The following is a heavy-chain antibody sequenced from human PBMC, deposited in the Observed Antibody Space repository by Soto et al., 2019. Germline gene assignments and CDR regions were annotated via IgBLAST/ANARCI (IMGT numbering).Heavy chain of an antibody. CDR3: AANWRGAYEGLFDL. J-gene: IGHJ3*01. Sequence: QVQLRESGPGLVKPSETLSLTCNVSGGPISGYYWNWIRQPAGKGLEWIGRIYSAGTTDLNPSLKSRVIMSVDTSRNQFSLKLLSVTAADTAVYYCAANWRGAYEGLFDLWGQGTAVTVSS. V-gene: IGHV4-4*07. CDR1: GGPISGYY. D-gene: IGHD1-1*01. CDR2: IYSAGTT.